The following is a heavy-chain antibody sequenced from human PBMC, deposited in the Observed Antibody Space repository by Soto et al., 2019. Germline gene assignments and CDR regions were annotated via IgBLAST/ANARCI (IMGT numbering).Heavy chain of an antibody. V-gene: IGHV4-34*01. CDR3: GRAISGSSGHNLGYYFDY. Sequence: PSETLSLTCAFLGGSFIGYYWGWIRQPPGEWVDGIGEINHSGSTNYKPVLKNRVIKSVDTSQHHLPLTLSSVIRRDTRVLYCGRAISGSSGHNLGYYFDYWGQGTLVTVSS. J-gene: IGHJ4*02. D-gene: IGHD3-22*01. CDR1: GGSFIGYY. CDR2: INHSGST.